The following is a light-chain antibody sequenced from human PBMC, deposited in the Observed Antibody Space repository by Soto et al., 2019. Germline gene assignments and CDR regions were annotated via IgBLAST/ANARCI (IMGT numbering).Light chain of an antibody. Sequence: EIVFTQSPATLYSFPGDRVTLPCRASQYINTRLAWYRHRPGQTPRLLIYQTSISAAGIPARFSGSGSGTDFTLTISRLEPEYLALYYCQQYDYLVTFCQGTKVDIK. CDR3: QQYDYLVT. CDR1: QYINTR. CDR2: QTS. V-gene: IGKV3D-11*03. J-gene: IGKJ1*01.